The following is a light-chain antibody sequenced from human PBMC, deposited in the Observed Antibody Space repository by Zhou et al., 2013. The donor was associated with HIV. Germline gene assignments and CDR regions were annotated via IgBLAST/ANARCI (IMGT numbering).Light chain of an antibody. V-gene: IGKV3-20*01. CDR1: QSISNTY. CDR2: GAS. CDR3: QLYDNSPRFT. J-gene: IGKJ3*01. Sequence: EIVLTQSPGTLSLSPGERATLSCRASQSISNTYLAWYQQIPGQAPRVLIYGASTRATGIPDRFSGSGSGTDFTLTISRLEPEDSAIYYCQLYDNSPRFTFGLGPSGYQ.